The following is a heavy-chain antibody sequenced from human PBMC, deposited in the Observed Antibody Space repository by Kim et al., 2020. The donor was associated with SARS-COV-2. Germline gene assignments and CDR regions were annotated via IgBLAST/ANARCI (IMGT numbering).Heavy chain of an antibody. J-gene: IGHJ4*02. CDR3: AKDSSHYRFFDY. V-gene: IGHV3-23*01. D-gene: IGHD6-6*01. Sequence: YHAHTVKGRFTTSTDNSTNTLCLHMSGLRPADTAVYFCAKDSSHYRFFDYWGQGTLVTVSS.